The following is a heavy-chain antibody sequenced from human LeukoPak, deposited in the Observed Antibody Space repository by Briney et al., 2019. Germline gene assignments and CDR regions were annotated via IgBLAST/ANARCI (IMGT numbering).Heavy chain of an antibody. J-gene: IGHJ4*02. CDR2: ISAYNGNT. CDR1: GYTFTSYG. D-gene: IGHD6-13*01. V-gene: IGHV1-18*01. CDR3: ARDRGLRGSSSLSY. Sequence: ASVKVSCKASGYTFTSYGISWVRQAPGQGLEWMGWISAYNGNTNYAQKLQGRVTMTTDTSTSTAYMELRSLRSDDTAVYCCARDRGLRGSSSLSYWGQGTLVTVSS.